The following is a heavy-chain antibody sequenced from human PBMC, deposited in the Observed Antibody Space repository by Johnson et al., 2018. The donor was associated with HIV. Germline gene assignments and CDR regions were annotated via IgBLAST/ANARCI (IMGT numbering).Heavy chain of an antibody. CDR3: ARDHEMATIGDAFDI. Sequence: QVQLVESGGGVVQPGGSLRLSCAASGFTFNTYGMDWVRQAPGKGLEWVAFTRYDGSNKYYADSVKGRFTISRHNYKNSLYLQMNSLRAEDTAVYYCARDHEMATIGDAFDIWGQGTMVTVSS. CDR1: GFTFNTYG. D-gene: IGHD5-24*01. CDR2: TRYDGSNK. V-gene: IGHV3-30*02. J-gene: IGHJ3*02.